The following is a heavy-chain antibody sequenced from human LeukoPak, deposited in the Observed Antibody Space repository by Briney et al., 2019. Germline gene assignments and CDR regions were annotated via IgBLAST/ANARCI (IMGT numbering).Heavy chain of an antibody. Sequence: SVKVSCKASGGTFSSYAISWVRQAPGQGLEWMGGIIPIFGTANYAQKFQGRVTITADESTSTAYMELRSLRSDDTAVYYCARLKMTTVTLDDYWGQGTLVTVSS. D-gene: IGHD4-11*01. V-gene: IGHV1-69*13. J-gene: IGHJ4*02. CDR2: IIPIFGTA. CDR1: GGTFSSYA. CDR3: ARLKMTTVTLDDY.